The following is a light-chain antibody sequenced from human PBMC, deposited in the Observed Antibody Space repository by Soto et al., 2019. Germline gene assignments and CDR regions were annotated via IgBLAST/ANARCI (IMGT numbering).Light chain of an antibody. CDR3: SSCTSSNTLV. Sequence: QSALTQPASVSGSPGQSITISCIGTNNDVGGYNYVSWYQQHPGKGPKLVIYDVHYRPSGVSDRFSGSKSGNTASLTISGLQAEDEADYYCSSCTSSNTLVFGTGTKLTVL. V-gene: IGLV2-14*03. J-gene: IGLJ1*01. CDR2: DVH. CDR1: NNDVGGYNY.